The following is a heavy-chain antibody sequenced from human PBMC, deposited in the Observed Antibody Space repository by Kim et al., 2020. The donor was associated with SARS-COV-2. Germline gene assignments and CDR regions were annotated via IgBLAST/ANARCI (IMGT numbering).Heavy chain of an antibody. J-gene: IGHJ4*02. V-gene: IGHV3-7*01. CDR2: SEM. CDR3: ARDDWASFDN. D-gene: IGHD3-9*01. Sequence: SEMAYMESVRGRFTMSIDNAKNSLYLPMTNLKAEDTAVYYCARDDWASFDNWGQGTLVIVSS.